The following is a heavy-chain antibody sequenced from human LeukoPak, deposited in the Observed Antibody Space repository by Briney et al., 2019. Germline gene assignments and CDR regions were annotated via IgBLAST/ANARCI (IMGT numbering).Heavy chain of an antibody. CDR2: MNPNSGNT. Sequence: ASAKVSCKASGYTFTSYDINWVRQATGQGLEWMGWMNPNSGNTGYAQKFQGRVTMTRNTSISTAYMELSSLRSEDTAVYYCARGLRSGGLLWFREFMPPGIGHNYYYYYMDVWGKGTTVTVSS. D-gene: IGHD3-10*01. CDR3: ARGLRSGGLLWFREFMPPGIGHNYYYYYMDV. CDR1: GYTFTSYD. V-gene: IGHV1-8*01. J-gene: IGHJ6*03.